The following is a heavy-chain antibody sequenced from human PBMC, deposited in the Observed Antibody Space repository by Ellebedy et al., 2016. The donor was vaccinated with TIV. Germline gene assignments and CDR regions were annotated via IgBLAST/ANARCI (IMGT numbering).Heavy chain of an antibody. CDR3: ARVGIEDKWESYFDT. CDR1: GASVNRGDYF. J-gene: IGHJ4*02. D-gene: IGHD1-26*01. CDR2: IYYSGRI. Sequence: MPSETLSLTCNVSGASVNRGDYFWSWIRQPPGKGLEWIASIYYSGRIDYNPSLKSRATISLDTSKNQFSLKVRSVTAADTAVYYCARVGIEDKWESYFDTWGQGTLVTVSS. V-gene: IGHV4-61*08.